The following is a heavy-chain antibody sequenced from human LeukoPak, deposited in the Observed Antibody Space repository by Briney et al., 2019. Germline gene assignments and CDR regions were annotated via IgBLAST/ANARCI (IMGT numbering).Heavy chain of an antibody. CDR1: GGTFSIYA. D-gene: IGHD2-21*02. V-gene: IGHV1-69*06. J-gene: IGHJ6*03. CDR3: ARARGDIVVVTALYYYYYYMDV. CDR2: IIPIFGTA. Sequence: GASVKVSCKASGGTFSIYAISWVRQAPGQGLEWMGGIIPIFGTANYAQKFQGRVTITADKSTSTAYMELSSLRSEDTAVYYCARARGDIVVVTALYYYYYYMDVWGKGTTVTISS.